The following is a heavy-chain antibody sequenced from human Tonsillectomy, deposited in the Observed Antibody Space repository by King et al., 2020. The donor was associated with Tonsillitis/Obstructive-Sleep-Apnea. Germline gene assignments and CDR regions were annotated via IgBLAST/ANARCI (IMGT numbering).Heavy chain of an antibody. J-gene: IGHJ4*02. CDR1: GGSFSGYY. CDR2: INHSGST. D-gene: IGHD2-2*01. CDR3: ARGPQDSIVVVPAALRDFDY. V-gene: IGHV4-34*01. Sequence: VQLPQWGAGLLKPSETLSLTCAVYGGSFSGYYWSWIRQPPGKGLEWIGEINHSGSTNYNPSLKSRVTISVDTSKNQFSLKLSSVTAADTAVYYCARGPQDSIVVVPAALRDFDYWGQGTLVTVSS.